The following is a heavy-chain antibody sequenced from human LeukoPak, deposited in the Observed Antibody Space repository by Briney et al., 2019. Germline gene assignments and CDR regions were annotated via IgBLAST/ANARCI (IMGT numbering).Heavy chain of an antibody. CDR3: AKVQRGSGSRWFDP. J-gene: IGHJ5*02. CDR1: GGSFSGYY. D-gene: IGHD3-10*01. Sequence: SETLSLTCAVYGGSFSGYYWSWIRQPPGKGLEWIGEINHSGSTNYNPSLKSRVTISVDTSKNQFSLKLSSVTAADTAVYYCAKVQRGSGSRWFDPWGQGTLVTVSS. CDR2: INHSGST. V-gene: IGHV4-34*01.